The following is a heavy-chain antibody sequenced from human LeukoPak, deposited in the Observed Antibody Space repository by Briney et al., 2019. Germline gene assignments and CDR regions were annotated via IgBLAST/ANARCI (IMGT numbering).Heavy chain of an antibody. CDR3: AGEPYSSSSDWFDP. Sequence: ASVKVSCKASGYTFTGYYMHWVRQAPGQGLEWMGWINPNSGGTNYAQKFQGRVTMTRDTSISTAYMELSRLRSDDTAVYYCAGEPYSSSSDWFDPWGQGTLVTVSS. V-gene: IGHV1-2*02. D-gene: IGHD6-6*01. J-gene: IGHJ5*02. CDR1: GYTFTGYY. CDR2: INPNSGGT.